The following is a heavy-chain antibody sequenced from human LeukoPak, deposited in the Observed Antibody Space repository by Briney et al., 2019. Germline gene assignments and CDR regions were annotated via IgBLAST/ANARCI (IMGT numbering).Heavy chain of an antibody. Sequence: ASVKVSCKASGYTFTSYDINWVRQATGQGLEWMGWMNPNSGNTGYAQKFQGRVTMTRNTSISTAYMELSSLRSEDTAVYYCARAPHVLLWFGELLKPHYYGMDVWGQGTTVTVSS. V-gene: IGHV1-8*01. CDR2: MNPNSGNT. J-gene: IGHJ6*02. D-gene: IGHD3-10*01. CDR3: ARAPHVLLWFGELLKPHYYGMDV. CDR1: GYTFTSYD.